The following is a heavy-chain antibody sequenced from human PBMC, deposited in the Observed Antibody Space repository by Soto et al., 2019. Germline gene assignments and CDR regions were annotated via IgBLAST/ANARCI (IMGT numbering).Heavy chain of an antibody. Sequence: GGSPRLSCAASGFTFSSYAMSWFRQAPGKGLEWVSAISGSGGSTYYADSVKGRFTISRDNSKNTLYLQMNSLRAEDTAVYYCANLGLRFLEWLFSWGQGTLVTVSS. J-gene: IGHJ4*02. D-gene: IGHD3-3*01. CDR2: ISGSGGST. CDR3: ANLGLRFLEWLFS. CDR1: GFTFSSYA. V-gene: IGHV3-23*01.